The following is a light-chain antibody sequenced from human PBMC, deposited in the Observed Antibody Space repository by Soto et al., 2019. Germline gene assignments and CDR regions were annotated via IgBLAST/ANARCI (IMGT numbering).Light chain of an antibody. Sequence: DIQMTQSPSTLSASVGDRVTITCRASQSISSWLAWYQQKPGKAPKLLIYKASGLESGVPSRFSGSGSGTEFTLTISSLQPDDFATYYCQQYKSYSPTFGQGTKV. CDR2: KAS. CDR1: QSISSW. J-gene: IGKJ1*01. CDR3: QQYKSYSPT. V-gene: IGKV1-5*03.